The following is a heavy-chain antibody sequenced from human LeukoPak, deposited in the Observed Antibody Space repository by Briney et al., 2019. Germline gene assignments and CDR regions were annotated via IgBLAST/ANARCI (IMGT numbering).Heavy chain of an antibody. CDR3: ARDLGYSYGYAGDY. CDR1: GFTFSSYS. CDR2: ISSSSSYI. D-gene: IGHD5-18*01. V-gene: IGHV3-21*01. J-gene: IGHJ4*02. Sequence: GGSLRLSCAASGFTFSSYSMNWVRQAPGKGLEWVSSISSSSSYIYYADPVKGRFTISRDNAKNSLYLQMNSLRAEDTAVYYCARDLGYSYGYAGDYWGQGTLVTVSS.